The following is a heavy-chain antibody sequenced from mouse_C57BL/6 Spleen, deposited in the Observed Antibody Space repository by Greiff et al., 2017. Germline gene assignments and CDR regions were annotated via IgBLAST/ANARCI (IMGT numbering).Heavy chain of an antibody. CDR3: TRDSVYFDY. V-gene: IGHV1-15*01. Sequence: QVQLKESGAELVRPGASVTLSCKASGYTFTDYEMHWVKQTPVHGLEWIGAIDPETGGTAYNQKFKGKAILTADKSSSTAYMELRSLTSEDSAVYYCTRDSVYFDYWGQGTTLTVSS. CDR1: GYTFTDYE. CDR2: IDPETGGT. J-gene: IGHJ2*01.